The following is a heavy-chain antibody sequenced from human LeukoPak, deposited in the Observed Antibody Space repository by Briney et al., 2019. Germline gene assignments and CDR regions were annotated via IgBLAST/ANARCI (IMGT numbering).Heavy chain of an antibody. V-gene: IGHV4-59*12. D-gene: IGHD6-19*01. Sequence: SETLSLTCTVSGGSISSYYWSWIRQPPGKGLEWIGSIYYSGSTYYNPSLKSRVTISVDTSKNQFSLKLSSVTAADTAVYYCARDPGSHNSSGWYDYWGQGTLVTVSS. CDR3: ARDPGSHNSSGWYDY. J-gene: IGHJ4*02. CDR2: IYYSGST. CDR1: GGSISSYY.